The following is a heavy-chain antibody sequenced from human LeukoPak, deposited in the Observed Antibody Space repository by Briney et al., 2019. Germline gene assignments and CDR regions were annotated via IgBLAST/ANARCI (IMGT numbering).Heavy chain of an antibody. J-gene: IGHJ4*02. CDR3: ARCIAAAGPGFDY. CDR1: GGSISSYY. CDR2: IYTSGST. V-gene: IGHV4-4*07. Sequence: SETLSLACTVSGGSISSYYWSWVRQPAGKGLEWIGRIYTSGSTNYNPSLKSRVTMSVDTSKNQFSLKLSSVTAAETAVYYCARCIAAAGPGFDYWGQGTLVTVSS. D-gene: IGHD6-13*01.